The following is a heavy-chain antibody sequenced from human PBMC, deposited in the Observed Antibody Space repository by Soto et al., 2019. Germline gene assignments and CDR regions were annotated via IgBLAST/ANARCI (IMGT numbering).Heavy chain of an antibody. CDR2: IYHTGNT. CDR3: ARPDSSSWAAPFGS. CDR1: GGSISSGGYS. Sequence: SETLSLTCAVSGGSISSGGYSWTWIRQPPGKGLEWIGYIYHTGNTYFNPSLRSRVTISVDTSSNQFSLRLTSVTASDTAVYYCARPDSSSWAAPFGSWGQGTLVTVSS. D-gene: IGHD6-13*01. J-gene: IGHJ4*02. V-gene: IGHV4-30-2*03.